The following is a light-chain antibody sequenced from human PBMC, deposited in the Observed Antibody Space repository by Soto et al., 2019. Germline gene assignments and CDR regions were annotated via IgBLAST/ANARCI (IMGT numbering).Light chain of an antibody. CDR3: HRYNTSPQT. CDR2: AAC. Sequence: EIHLIRSPCSLSVSVGERVTXTCRASQGINNHLASYQQKPGEGRRRLIFAACRVQAGDAPRCGGGGANAGSTLPISTQQAEHVAAYYSHRYNTSPQTFGQGTKVDI. V-gene: IGKV1-27*01. J-gene: IGKJ1*01. CDR1: QGINNH.